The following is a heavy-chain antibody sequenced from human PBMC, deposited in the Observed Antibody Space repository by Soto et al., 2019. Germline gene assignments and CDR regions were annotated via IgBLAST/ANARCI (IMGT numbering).Heavy chain of an antibody. CDR3: ARLMGTSFDL. CDR1: GFTFSDHH. V-gene: IGHV3-72*01. J-gene: IGHJ4*02. CDR2: TRNRAHSYTT. D-gene: IGHD2-8*01. Sequence: EVQLVESGGGMVQPGGSLRLSCVASGFTFSDHHMDWVLQAPGKGLEWVGRTRNRAHSYTTAYAASVKGGFTISRDDSKNSLSLQMISLKTEDAVVYFCARLMGTSFDLLGQGTLVTVSS.